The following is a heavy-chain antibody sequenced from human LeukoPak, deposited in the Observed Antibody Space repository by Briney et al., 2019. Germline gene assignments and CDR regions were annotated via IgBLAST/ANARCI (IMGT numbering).Heavy chain of an antibody. CDR3: ARIEYSSSHPYYYYYYMDV. CDR1: GFTVSSNS. J-gene: IGHJ6*03. V-gene: IGHV3-53*01. CDR2: IYSDNT. Sequence: GGSLRLSCTVSGFTVSSNSMSWVRQAPGKGLEWVSFIYSDNTHYSDSVKGRFTISRDNSKNTLYLQMNSLRAEDTAVYYCARIEYSSSHPYYYYYYMDVWGKGTTVTVSS. D-gene: IGHD6-6*01.